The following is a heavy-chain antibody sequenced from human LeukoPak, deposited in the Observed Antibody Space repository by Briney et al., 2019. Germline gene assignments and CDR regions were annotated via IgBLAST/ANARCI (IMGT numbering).Heavy chain of an antibody. CDR1: GFTFSSYA. CDR3: ARRSYDFWSGYPRYYYYYMDV. Sequence: GSLRLSCAASGFTFSSYAMSWIRQPPGKGLEWIGEINHSGSTNYNPSLKSRVTISVDTSKNQFSLKLSSVTAADTAVYYCARRSYDFWSGYPRYYYYYMDVWGKGTTVTVSS. CDR2: INHSGST. J-gene: IGHJ6*03. D-gene: IGHD3-3*01. V-gene: IGHV4-34*01.